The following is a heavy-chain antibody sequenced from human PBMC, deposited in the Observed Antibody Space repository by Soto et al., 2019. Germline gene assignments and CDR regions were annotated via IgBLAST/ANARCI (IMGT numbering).Heavy chain of an antibody. Sequence: ASVKVSCKASGYTFTGYYMHWVRQAPGQGLEWVGWINPNSGATNYAQKFQGWVTMTRNTSISTAYMELSSLTSDDTAVYYCARDRGNEFDPWGQGTLVTVSS. CDR3: ARDRGNEFDP. V-gene: IGHV1-2*04. CDR1: GYTFTGYY. J-gene: IGHJ5*02. D-gene: IGHD3-10*01. CDR2: INPNSGAT.